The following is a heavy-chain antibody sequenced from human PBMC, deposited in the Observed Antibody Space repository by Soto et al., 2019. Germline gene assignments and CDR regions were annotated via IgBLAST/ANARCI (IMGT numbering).Heavy chain of an antibody. V-gene: IGHV3-33*01. CDR2: IWYDGSNK. CDR3: ARGGRIAVAGPNYYYYYGMDV. J-gene: IGHJ6*02. D-gene: IGHD6-19*01. Sequence: QVQLVESGGGVVQPGRSLRLSCAASGFTFSSYGMHWVRQAPGKGLEWVAVIWYDGSNKYYADSVKGRFTISRDNSKNTLYLQMNSLRAEDKAVYYCARGGRIAVAGPNYYYYYGMDVWGQGTTVTVSS. CDR1: GFTFSSYG.